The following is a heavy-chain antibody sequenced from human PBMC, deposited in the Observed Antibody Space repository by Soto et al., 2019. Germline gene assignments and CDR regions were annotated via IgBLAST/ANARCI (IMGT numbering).Heavy chain of an antibody. CDR1: GFTFSSYA. J-gene: IGHJ4*02. CDR2: ISGSGGST. Sequence: GGSLRLSCAASGFTFSSYAMSWVRQAPGKGLEWVSAISGSGGSTYYADSVKGRFTISRDNSKNTLYLQMNSLRAEDTAVYYCAKPPGVVGATTVGYWGQGTLATVSS. V-gene: IGHV3-23*01. CDR3: AKPPGVVGATTVGY. D-gene: IGHD1-26*01.